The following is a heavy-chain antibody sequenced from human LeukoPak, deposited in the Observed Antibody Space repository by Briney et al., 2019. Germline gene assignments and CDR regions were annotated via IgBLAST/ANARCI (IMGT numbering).Heavy chain of an antibody. CDR3: ARLKYGYYFDY. CDR2: INHSGST. V-gene: IGHV4-34*01. J-gene: IGHJ4*02. CDR1: GGSFSGYY. D-gene: IGHD2-2*01. Sequence: PSETLSLTCAVYGGSFSGYYWSWIRQPPEKGLEWIGEINHSGSTNYNPSLKSRVTISVDTSKNQFSLKLSSVTAADTAVYYCARLKYGYYFDYWGQGTLVTVSS.